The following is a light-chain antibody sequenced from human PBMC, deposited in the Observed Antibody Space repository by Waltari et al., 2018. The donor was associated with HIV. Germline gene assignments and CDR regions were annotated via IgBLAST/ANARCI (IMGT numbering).Light chain of an antibody. CDR3: PAYNSSTAI. CDR1: HLGGKC. J-gene: IGLJ2*01. Sequence: SYDLTHLRTVSVSPGQTVSITCSGNHLGGKCTSWYQQRPAQSPVLGMSQDSKRPSGTPERFSGSNSRNTATLTSSGTQAMDDADYYWPAYNSSTAIFGGGTKLTVL. V-gene: IGLV3-1*01. CDR2: QDS.